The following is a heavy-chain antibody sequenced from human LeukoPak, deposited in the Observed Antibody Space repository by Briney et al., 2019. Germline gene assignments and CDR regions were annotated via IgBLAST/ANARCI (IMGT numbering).Heavy chain of an antibody. Sequence: HTGRSLRLSCAASGFTFSSYGMHWVRQAPGKGLEWVAIISYDGSHEYYADSVKGRFTISRDNSKNTLYLQMNSLRAEDTAVYYCAKDDKGSGYSYGTYFDYWGQGTLVTVSS. CDR3: AKDDKGSGYSYGTYFDY. CDR2: ISYDGSHE. V-gene: IGHV3-30*18. J-gene: IGHJ4*02. CDR1: GFTFSSYG. D-gene: IGHD5-18*01.